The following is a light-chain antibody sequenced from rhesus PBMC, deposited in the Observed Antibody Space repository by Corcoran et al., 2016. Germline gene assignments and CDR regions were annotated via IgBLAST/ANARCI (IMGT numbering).Light chain of an antibody. V-gene: IGKV1-22*01. CDR2: KAS. CDR3: LQYSRSPWT. J-gene: IGKJ1*01. Sequence: DIQMTQSPSSLSASVGDTVTITCRASQSISSWLDWYQQKPGKAPKLLIYKASSLQRGVPSRFSGSGSGTDFTLTISSLQPEDFATYYCLQYSRSPWTFGQGTKVEIK. CDR1: QSISSW.